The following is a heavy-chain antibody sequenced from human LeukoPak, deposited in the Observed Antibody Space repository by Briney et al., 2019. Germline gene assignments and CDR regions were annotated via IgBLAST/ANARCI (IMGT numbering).Heavy chain of an antibody. CDR3: ARHATWFGEPWWFDP. CDR2: IFYSGNT. V-gene: IGHV4-39*01. J-gene: IGHJ5*02. CDR1: GGSINSSSYY. D-gene: IGHD3-10*01. Sequence: SETLSLTCTVSGGSINSSSYYWGWIRQPPGKGLEWIGSIFYSGNTYDNPSLKSRVTISVDTSKNQFSLKLSSVTAADTAVYYCARHATWFGEPWWFDPWGQGTLVTVSS.